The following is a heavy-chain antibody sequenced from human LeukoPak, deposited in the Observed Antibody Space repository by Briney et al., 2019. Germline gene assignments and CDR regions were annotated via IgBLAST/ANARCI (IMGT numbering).Heavy chain of an antibody. Sequence: SETLSLTCTVSGGSISSYYWSWIRQPPGKGLEWIGYIYYSGSTNYNPSLKSRVTISVDTSKNQFSLKLSSVTAADTAVYYCARGIALRDYYYYMDVWGKGTTVTVSS. CDR3: ARGIALRDYYYYMDV. CDR2: IYYSGST. J-gene: IGHJ6*03. D-gene: IGHD2-15*01. CDR1: GGSISSYY. V-gene: IGHV4-59*12.